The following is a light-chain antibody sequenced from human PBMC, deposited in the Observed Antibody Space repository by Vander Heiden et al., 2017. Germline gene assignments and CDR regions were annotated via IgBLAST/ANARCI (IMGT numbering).Light chain of an antibody. CDR1: NSGSKS. CDR2: VDR. J-gene: IGLJ2*01. V-gene: IGLV3-21*04. Sequence: YVLTQPPSVPLPPGETATITCGRNNSGSKSVHWNKQKPGQAPRLVIYVDRDRPSGIPERFSGSNSGNTASLTISRVEAGDEADYYCQVWGRSSHHVVVGGGTKLTVL. CDR3: QVWGRSSHHVV.